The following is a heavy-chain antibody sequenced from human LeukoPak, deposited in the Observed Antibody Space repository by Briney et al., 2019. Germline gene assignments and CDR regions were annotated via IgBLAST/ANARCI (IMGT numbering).Heavy chain of an antibody. Sequence: SETLSLTCTVSGGSISSYYWSWIRQPPGKGLEWIGYIYYSGTTNYNPSLKSRVTISVDTSKNQFSLKLGSVTAADTAVYYCARGVYIAAAQYAYWGQGTLVTVSS. J-gene: IGHJ4*02. CDR3: ARGVYIAAAQYAY. D-gene: IGHD6-13*01. V-gene: IGHV4-59*01. CDR1: GGSISSYY. CDR2: IYYSGTT.